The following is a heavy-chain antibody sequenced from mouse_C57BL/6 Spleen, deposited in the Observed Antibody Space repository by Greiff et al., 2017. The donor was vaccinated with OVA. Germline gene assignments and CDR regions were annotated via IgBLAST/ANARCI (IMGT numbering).Heavy chain of an antibody. CDR1: GYSFTSYY. V-gene: IGHV1-66*01. J-gene: IGHJ1*03. Sequence: QVHVKQSGPELVKPGASVKISCKASGYSFTSYYIHWVKQRPGQGLEWIGWIYPGSGNTKYNEKFKGKATLTADTSSSTAYMQLSSLTSEDSAVYYCARVITTDWYFDVWGTGTTVTVSS. CDR3: ARVITTDWYFDV. D-gene: IGHD1-1*01. CDR2: IYPGSGNT.